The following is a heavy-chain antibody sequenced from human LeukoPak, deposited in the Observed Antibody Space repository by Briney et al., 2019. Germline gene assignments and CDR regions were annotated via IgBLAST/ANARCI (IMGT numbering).Heavy chain of an antibody. CDR3: ARDRPDDFWSGYPTQIFDY. Sequence: SETLSLTCTVSGGSISSYYWSWIRQPAGKGLEWIGRIYTSGSTNYNPSLKSRVTMSVDTSKNQFSLKLSSVTAADTAVYYCARDRPDDFWSGYPTQIFDYWGQGTLVTVSS. D-gene: IGHD3-3*01. CDR2: IYTSGST. V-gene: IGHV4-4*07. CDR1: GGSISSYY. J-gene: IGHJ4*02.